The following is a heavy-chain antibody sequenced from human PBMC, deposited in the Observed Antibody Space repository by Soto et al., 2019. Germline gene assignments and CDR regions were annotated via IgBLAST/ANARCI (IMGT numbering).Heavy chain of an antibody. CDR3: ARAHAPTLPFDY. V-gene: IGHV4-59*01. CDR2: IFHSGNA. D-gene: IGHD2-15*01. CDR1: GGSISSFY. J-gene: IGHJ4*01. Sequence: PSETLSLTITVSGGSISSFYWSWIRQSPGKTLEWIGFIFHSGNAKYKPYLKSRVTISVDTSKNQFALSLDSVTAADTAVYFSARAHAPTLPFDYCGQGTLITVSS.